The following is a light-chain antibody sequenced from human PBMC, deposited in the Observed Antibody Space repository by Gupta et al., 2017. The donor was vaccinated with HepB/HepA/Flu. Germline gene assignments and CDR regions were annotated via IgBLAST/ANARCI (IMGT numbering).Light chain of an antibody. CDR1: QNINIY. CDR2: RAS. V-gene: IGKV1-39*01. CDR3: RRRYSTWRS. Sequence: DIEMTQSPSSLSAFVGDRVTITCRASQNINIYLNWYQQMPGKAPKLLIYRASSVQRGVPSRFSGRASGTDLTLTISMLPPANFATYYFRRRYSTWRSSGEGTKLEIK. J-gene: IGKJ2*04.